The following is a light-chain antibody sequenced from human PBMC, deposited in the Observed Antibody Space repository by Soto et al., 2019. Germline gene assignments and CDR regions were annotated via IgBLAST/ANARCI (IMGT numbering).Light chain of an antibody. J-gene: IGKJ1*01. CDR3: MQGTHWPWT. CDR1: QSLVSSDGNTY. V-gene: IGKV2-30*01. Sequence: DVVMTQSPLSLPVTLGQPASISCRSSQSLVSSDGNTYLNWFQQRPGQSPRRLIYKVSNRDSGVPDRFSGSGSGTDSTLKISRVEAEDVGVYYYMQGTHWPWTFGQGTKVEIK. CDR2: KVS.